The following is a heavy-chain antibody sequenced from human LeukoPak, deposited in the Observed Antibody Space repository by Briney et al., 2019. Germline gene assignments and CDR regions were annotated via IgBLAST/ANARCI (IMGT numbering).Heavy chain of an antibody. V-gene: IGHV3-74*01. CDR3: ARGGLSIMGY. CDR2: INSDGSST. J-gene: IGHJ4*02. Sequence: GGSLRLSCAASGFTFSSYWMHGVRQAPGKGLVWLSHINSDGSSTSYADSVRGRFTISRDSAKNTLYLQMNSLRAEDTALYYCARGGLSIMGYWGQGTLVTVSS. CDR1: GFTFSSYW. D-gene: IGHD2/OR15-2a*01.